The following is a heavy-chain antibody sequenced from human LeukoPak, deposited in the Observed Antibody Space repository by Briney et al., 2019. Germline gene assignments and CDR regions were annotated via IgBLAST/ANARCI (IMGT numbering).Heavy chain of an antibody. CDR2: INPNSGGT. J-gene: IGHJ5*02. Sequence: SVKVSCKASVYTFTGYYMHWVRQAPGQGLEWMGWINPNSGGTNYAQKFQGRVTMTRDTSISTAYMELSRLRSDDTAVYYCARRAAGKYSRGFDPWGQGTLVTVSS. CDR1: VYTFTGYY. D-gene: IGHD5-12*01. CDR3: ARRAAGKYSRGFDP. V-gene: IGHV1-2*02.